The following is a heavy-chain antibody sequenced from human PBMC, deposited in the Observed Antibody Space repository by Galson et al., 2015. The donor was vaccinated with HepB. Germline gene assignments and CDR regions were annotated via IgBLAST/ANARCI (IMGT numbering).Heavy chain of an antibody. Sequence: SLRLSCAASGFTFSNYALHWVRQAPGKGLEWVAVISYDGSNRYYADSVKGRFAISRDNSKSTLHLQMNSLRVEDTAVYYCARDFAWGGDWGQGTLVTVSS. CDR2: ISYDGSNR. D-gene: IGHD3-10*01. V-gene: IGHV3-30*09. CDR1: GFTFSNYA. J-gene: IGHJ4*02. CDR3: ARDFAWGGD.